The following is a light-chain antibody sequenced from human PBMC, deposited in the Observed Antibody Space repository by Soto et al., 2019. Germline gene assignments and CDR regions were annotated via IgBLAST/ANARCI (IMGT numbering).Light chain of an antibody. CDR3: HQYYTPPQP. J-gene: IGKJ1*01. CDR2: WAS. Sequence: DIVMTQSPDSLAVSLGERATIHCRSSQSVLFNSNNKNYLAWYQLRPGQPPKLLIYWASTRRSGVPDRFSGSGSGTNFTLTISSLQAEDVAVYYCHQYYTPPQPFGQGTKVEIK. CDR1: QSVLFNSNNKNY. V-gene: IGKV4-1*01.